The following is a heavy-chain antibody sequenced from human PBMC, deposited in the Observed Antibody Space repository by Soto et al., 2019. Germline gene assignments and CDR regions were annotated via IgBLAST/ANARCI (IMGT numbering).Heavy chain of an antibody. D-gene: IGHD6-13*01. J-gene: IGHJ4*02. V-gene: IGHV4-34*01. CDR3: ARERGGSNWYWFDY. CDR2: IHHSGST. Sequence: SETLSLTCALYGGSFDGYYWSWIRQSPGKGLEWIGEIHHSGSTKYNPSLKSRVSLSVDTSTKQFSLKLSSVTAADTAVYYCARERGGSNWYWFDYWGQGTLDTVSS. CDR1: GGSFDGYY.